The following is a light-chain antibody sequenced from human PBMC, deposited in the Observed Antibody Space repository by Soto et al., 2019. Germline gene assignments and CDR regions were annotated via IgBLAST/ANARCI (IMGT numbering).Light chain of an antibody. J-gene: IGLJ2*01. V-gene: IGLV2-8*01. CDR2: EVS. CDR1: SSDVGGYNY. CDR3: SSYAGSNSVV. Sequence: QSVLTQPPSASGSPGQSVTISCTGTSSDVGGYNYDSWYQQHPGKAPKVMIYEVSKRPSGVPDRFSGSKSGNTASLTVSGLQAEDEADYYCSSYAGSNSVVFGGGTKLTVL.